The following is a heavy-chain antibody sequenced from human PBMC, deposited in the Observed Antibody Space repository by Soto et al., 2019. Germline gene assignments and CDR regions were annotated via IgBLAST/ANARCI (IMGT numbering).Heavy chain of an antibody. Sequence: SETLSLTXTVSGGSISSGGYYWSWIRQHPGKGLEWIGYIYYSGSTYYDPSLKSRVTISVDTSKNQFSLKLSSVTAADTAVYYCARGLWKEHSSGYYFDYWGQGTLVTVSS. V-gene: IGHV4-31*02. D-gene: IGHD3-22*01. CDR3: ARGLWKEHSSGYYFDY. CDR2: IYYSGST. CDR1: GGSISSGGYY. J-gene: IGHJ4*02.